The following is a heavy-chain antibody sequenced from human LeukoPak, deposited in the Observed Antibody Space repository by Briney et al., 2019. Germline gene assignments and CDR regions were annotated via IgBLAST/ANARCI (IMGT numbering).Heavy chain of an antibody. D-gene: IGHD2-21*01. CDR2: ISGSGDST. Sequence: GGSLRLSCAASGFTFSSYAMTWVRQAPGKGLEWVSGISGSGDSTYYADSVKGRFAISRDNSESTLYLQMNSLRAEDTAVYYCAKDQVSRYYYYHGMGVWGQGTTVTVSS. V-gene: IGHV3-23*01. J-gene: IGHJ6*02. CDR3: AKDQVSRYYYYHGMGV. CDR1: GFTFSSYA.